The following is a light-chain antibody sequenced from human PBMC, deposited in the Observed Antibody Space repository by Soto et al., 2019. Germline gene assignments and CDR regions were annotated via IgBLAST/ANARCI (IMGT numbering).Light chain of an antibody. Sequence: IQMTQSPSTRAASVGDRVTITCRASQSISNWLAWYQQKPGEAPNLLIYKASTLESGVPSGFSGSGFGTEFTLTISGLQPDDFATYYCQQYNSYSWPFGQRTKVAI. CDR2: KAS. CDR3: QQYNSYSWP. V-gene: IGKV1-5*03. J-gene: IGKJ1*01. CDR1: QSISNW.